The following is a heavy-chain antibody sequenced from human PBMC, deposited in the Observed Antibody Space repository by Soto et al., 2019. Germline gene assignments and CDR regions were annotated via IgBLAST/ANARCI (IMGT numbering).Heavy chain of an antibody. CDR2: IHYSGRT. Sequence: QVQLQESGPGLVKPSQTLSLTCSVSGVSISSYDYYWNWIRQHPGKGLEWIAYIHYSGRTYHSPSLRSRVAISLDTSKNQFSLRLSTVTAADTAIYYCSPYQYDSNGYLDDYWGQGTLLTVSS. D-gene: IGHD3-22*01. CDR3: SPYQYDSNGYLDDY. J-gene: IGHJ4*02. CDR1: GVSISSYDYY. V-gene: IGHV4-31*03.